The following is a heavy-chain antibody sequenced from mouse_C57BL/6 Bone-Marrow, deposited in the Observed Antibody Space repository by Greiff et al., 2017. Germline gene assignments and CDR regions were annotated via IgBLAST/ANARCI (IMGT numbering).Heavy chain of an antibody. CDR1: GFTFSSYT. Sequence: EVKVVESGGGLVKPGGSLKLSCAASGFTFSSYTMSWVRQTPEKRLEWVATISGGGGNTYYPDSVKGRFTISRDNAKNTLYLQMSSLRSEDTALYYCARPSSGYVGAMDYWGQGTSVTVSS. J-gene: IGHJ4*01. CDR2: ISGGGGNT. CDR3: ARPSSGYVGAMDY. D-gene: IGHD3-2*02. V-gene: IGHV5-9*01.